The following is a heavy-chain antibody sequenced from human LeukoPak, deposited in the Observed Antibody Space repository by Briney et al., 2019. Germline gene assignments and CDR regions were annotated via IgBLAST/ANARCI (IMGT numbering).Heavy chain of an antibody. CDR2: IRNAGNNE. CDR1: GFTFSSYG. V-gene: IGHV3-30*02. CDR3: ARGAYYYYHMDV. J-gene: IGHJ6*03. Sequence: AGGSLRLSYAASGFTFSSYGMHWVRQAPGKGLERVAFIRNAGNNEVYVDSVKGRFTISRDNAKNTLYLQMNSLRAEDTAVYYCARGAYYYYHMDVWGKGTTVTVSS.